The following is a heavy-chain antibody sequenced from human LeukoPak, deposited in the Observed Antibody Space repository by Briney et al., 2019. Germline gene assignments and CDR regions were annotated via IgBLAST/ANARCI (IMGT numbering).Heavy chain of an antibody. V-gene: IGHV4-39*07. Sequence: SETLSLTCVVSGGSIITNDYWWGRIRQPPWKGLEWIGTIDHAGTTFYNVSLKSRVTISVDTPNNQFSLKLSSVTAADTAVYYCARSRTGGYCSGGSCYTTGPNFDYWGQGTLVTVSS. J-gene: IGHJ4*02. D-gene: IGHD2-15*01. CDR2: IDHAGTT. CDR1: GGSIITNDYW. CDR3: ARSRTGGYCSGGSCYTTGPNFDY.